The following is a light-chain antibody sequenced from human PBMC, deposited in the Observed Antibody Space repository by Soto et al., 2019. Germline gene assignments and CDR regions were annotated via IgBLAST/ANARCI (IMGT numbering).Light chain of an antibody. J-gene: IGLJ3*02. V-gene: IGLV8-61*01. Sequence: QTVVTQEPSFSVSPGRTVTLTCGLSSGSVSTSYYPSWYQQTPGQAPRTLIYSTNTRSSGVPDRFSGSILGNKAALTITGAQAEDEADYYCVLYMGSGISVFGGGTKVTVL. CDR2: STN. CDR1: SGSVSTSYY. CDR3: VLYMGSGISV.